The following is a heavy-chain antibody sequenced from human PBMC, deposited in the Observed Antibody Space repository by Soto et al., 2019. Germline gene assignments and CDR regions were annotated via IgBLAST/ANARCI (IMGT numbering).Heavy chain of an antibody. D-gene: IGHD1-26*01. V-gene: IGHV3-23*01. CDR3: AKERWEGYGM. CDR1: GFTFSSYA. Sequence: EVQLLESGGGLVQPGGSLRLSCAASGFTFSSYAMSWVRQAPGKGLEWVSTISGSGGSTYYADSVKGRFTISRDNSKNTLYLQMSSVRAEDTAVYSCAKERWEGYGMGGQGTTVTVSS. CDR2: ISGSGGST. J-gene: IGHJ6*02.